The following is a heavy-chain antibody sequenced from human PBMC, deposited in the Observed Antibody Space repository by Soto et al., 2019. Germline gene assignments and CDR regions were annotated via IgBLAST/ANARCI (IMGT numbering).Heavy chain of an antibody. CDR2: ISGSGGST. J-gene: IGHJ1*01. CDR1: GFTFSSYA. Sequence: PGGSLRLSCAASGFTFSSYAMSWVRQAPGKGLEWVSAISGSGGSTYYADSVKGRFTISRDNSKNTVYLQMNSLRAEDTAVYYCAQTPRYCSGGSCYSGYFQHWGQGTLVTVSS. V-gene: IGHV3-23*01. CDR3: AQTPRYCSGGSCYSGYFQH. D-gene: IGHD2-15*01.